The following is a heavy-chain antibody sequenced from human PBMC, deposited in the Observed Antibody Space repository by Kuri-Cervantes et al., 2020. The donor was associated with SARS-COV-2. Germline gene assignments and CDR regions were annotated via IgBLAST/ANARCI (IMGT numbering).Heavy chain of an antibody. V-gene: IGHV3-7*01. CDR3: ATEPYSGYDSDYYYGMDV. CDR2: IKQAGSEK. D-gene: IGHD5-12*01. Sequence: LTCVASGYTFSSYWLSRVRQAPRKWLEWVANIKQAGSEKYYVDSVKGRFTISRDNAKNSLYLQMNSLRAEDTAVYYCATEPYSGYDSDYYYGMDVWGQGTTVTVSS. J-gene: IGHJ6*02. CDR1: GYTFSSYW.